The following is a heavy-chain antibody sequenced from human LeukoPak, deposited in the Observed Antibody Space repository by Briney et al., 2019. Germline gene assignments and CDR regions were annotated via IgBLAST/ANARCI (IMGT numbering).Heavy chain of an antibody. CDR3: ARVGEVRGVTLWHFDY. CDR1: GYTFTSYY. J-gene: IGHJ4*02. V-gene: IGHV1-46*01. D-gene: IGHD3-10*01. CDR2: INPSSGAT. Sequence: GASVKVSCKASGYTFTSYYIHWVRQAPGQGLEWMGIINPSSGATFYARKFQGRVTMTRDTSTNTVYMDLSSLRSEDTAMYYCARVGEVRGVTLWHFDYWGQGTLVTVSS.